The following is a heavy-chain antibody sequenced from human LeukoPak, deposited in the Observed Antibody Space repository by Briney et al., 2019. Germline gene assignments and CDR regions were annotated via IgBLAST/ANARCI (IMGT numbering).Heavy chain of an antibody. Sequence: GGSLRLSCAASGFTFSSYGMHWVRQAPGKGLEWVAVISYDGSNKYYADSVKGRFTISRDNSKNTLYLQMNSLRAEDTAVYYCAKDSFIVVVPAAIGFDYWGQGTLVTVSS. CDR2: ISYDGSNK. J-gene: IGHJ4*02. V-gene: IGHV3-30*18. D-gene: IGHD2-2*02. CDR3: AKDSFIVVVPAAIGFDY. CDR1: GFTFSSYG.